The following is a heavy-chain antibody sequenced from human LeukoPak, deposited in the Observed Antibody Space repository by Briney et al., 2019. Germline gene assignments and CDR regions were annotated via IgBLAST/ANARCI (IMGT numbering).Heavy chain of an antibody. V-gene: IGHV1-3*01. Sequence: ASVKVSCKASGYTFTSYAIHWVRQAPGQRLEWMGWINAGTGNRKYSQKFQDRVTITRETSATTAYMELSSLTSEDTAVYYCARVSDDSGWNFDYWGQGTLVTVSS. CDR1: GYTFTSYA. CDR2: INAGTGNR. D-gene: IGHD6-19*01. CDR3: ARVSDDSGWNFDY. J-gene: IGHJ4*02.